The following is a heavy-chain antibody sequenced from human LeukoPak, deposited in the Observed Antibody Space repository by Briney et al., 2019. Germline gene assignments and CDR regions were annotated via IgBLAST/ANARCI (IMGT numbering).Heavy chain of an antibody. J-gene: IGHJ6*03. CDR3: ARESGITGTTLYYYYYYMDV. CDR1: GYTFTTYT. CDR2: INAGNGNT. V-gene: IGHV1-3*01. Sequence: ASVKVSCKASGYTFTTYTIHWVRQAPGQRLEWLGWINAGNGNTKYSQNFQGRVTITRDTSASTAYMELSSLRSEDTAVYYCARESGITGTTLYYYYYYMDVWGKGTTVTVSS. D-gene: IGHD1-7*01.